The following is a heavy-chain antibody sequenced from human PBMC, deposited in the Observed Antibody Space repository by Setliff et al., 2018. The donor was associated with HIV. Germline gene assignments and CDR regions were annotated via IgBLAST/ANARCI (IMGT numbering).Heavy chain of an antibody. V-gene: IGHV1-18*01. D-gene: IGHD6-6*01. J-gene: IGHJ4*02. CDR1: GYSFTTSC. CDR3: ARGEPKNTEEAPGY. Sequence: ASVKVSCKASGYSFTTSCVAWVRQAPGQGLEWMGWTNIRSGNTNYAQKFQGRVTMTTDTSTSTAYMGLRSLRSDDTAVYYCARGEPKNTEEAPGYWGQGTLVTVSS. CDR2: TNIRSGNT.